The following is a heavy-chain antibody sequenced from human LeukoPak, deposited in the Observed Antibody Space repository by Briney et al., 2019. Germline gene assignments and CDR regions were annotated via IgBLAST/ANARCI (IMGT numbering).Heavy chain of an antibody. J-gene: IGHJ5*02. CDR3: ARHAVVVVAARYNWFDP. D-gene: IGHD2-15*01. CDR2: IYYSGST. V-gene: IGHV4-39*01. Sequence: SETLSLTCTVSGGSISSSSYYWGWIRQPAGKGLEWIGSIYYSGSTYYNPSLKSRVTISVDTSKNQFSLKLSSVTAADTAVYYCARHAVVVVAARYNWFDPWGQGTLVTVSS. CDR1: GGSISSSSYY.